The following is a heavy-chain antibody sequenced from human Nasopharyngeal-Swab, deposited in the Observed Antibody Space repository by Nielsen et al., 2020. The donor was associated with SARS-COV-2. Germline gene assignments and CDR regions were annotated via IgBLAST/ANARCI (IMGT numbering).Heavy chain of an antibody. J-gene: IGHJ4*02. CDR3: ARDESSSWSFDY. V-gene: IGHV3-33*01. CDR1: GFTFSSYG. Sequence: GESLKISCAASGFTFSSYGMHWVRQAPGKGLEWVAVIWYDGSNKYYADSVKGRFTISRDNSKNTLYLQMNSLRAEDTAVYYCARDESSSWSFDYWGQGTLVTVSS. D-gene: IGHD6-13*01. CDR2: IWYDGSNK.